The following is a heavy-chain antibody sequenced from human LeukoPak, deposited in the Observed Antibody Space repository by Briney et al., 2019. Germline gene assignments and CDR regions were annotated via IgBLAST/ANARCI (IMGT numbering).Heavy chain of an antibody. CDR2: ITGSGSST. V-gene: IGHV3-23*01. J-gene: IGHJ4*02. Sequence: GGSLRLSCAASGFTFSSYAMSWVRQAPGEGLEWVSAITGSGSSTYYADSVEGRFTISRDNSKNTLYLQMNSLRAEDTAVYYCAKIPQATGIVSFDYWGQGTLVTVSS. CDR3: AKIPQATGIVSFDY. D-gene: IGHD6-13*01. CDR1: GFTFSSYA.